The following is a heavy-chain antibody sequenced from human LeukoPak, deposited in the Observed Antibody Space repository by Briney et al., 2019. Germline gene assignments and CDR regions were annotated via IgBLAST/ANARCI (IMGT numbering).Heavy chain of an antibody. CDR3: ASHNSRINWFDP. CDR2: IYYSGST. V-gene: IGHV4-59*08. J-gene: IGHJ5*02. D-gene: IGHD6-13*01. Sequence: PSETLSLTCTVSGGSISSYYWSWIRQPPGKGLEWIGYIYYSGSTNYNPSLKSRVTISVDTSKNQFSLKLSSVTAADTAVYYCASHNSRINWFDPWGQGTLVTVSS. CDR1: GGSISSYY.